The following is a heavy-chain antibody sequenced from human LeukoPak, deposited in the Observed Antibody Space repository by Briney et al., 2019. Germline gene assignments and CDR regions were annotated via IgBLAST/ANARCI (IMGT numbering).Heavy chain of an antibody. J-gene: IGHJ5*02. V-gene: IGHV5-51*01. CDR1: GYSFTSYW. CDR3: ARLRQGSTGWYSWFDP. Sequence: GESLKISCKGSGYSFTSYWIGWVRQMPGKGLKWMGIIYPGDSDARYSPSFQGQVTISADKSISTAYLQWSSLKASDTAMYYCARLRQGSTGWYSWFDPWGQGTLVTVSS. D-gene: IGHD6-19*01. CDR2: IYPGDSDA.